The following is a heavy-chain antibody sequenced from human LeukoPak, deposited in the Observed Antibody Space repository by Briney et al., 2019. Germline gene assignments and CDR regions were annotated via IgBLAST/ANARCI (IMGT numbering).Heavy chain of an antibody. Sequence: PSETLSLTCTVSGGPISSYYWSWIRQPPGKGLEGMGNIYYSGSTNYNPSLKSRVTIAVDTSKNHFSLKPSSVTAADTAVYYCVGGSGYYYYFDYWGQGTLVTVSS. D-gene: IGHD3-22*01. V-gene: IGHV4-59*01. CDR3: VGGSGYYYYFDY. CDR1: GGPISSYY. J-gene: IGHJ4*02. CDR2: IYYSGST.